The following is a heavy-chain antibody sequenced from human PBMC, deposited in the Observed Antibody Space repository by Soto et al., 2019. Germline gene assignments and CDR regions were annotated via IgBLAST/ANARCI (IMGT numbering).Heavy chain of an antibody. D-gene: IGHD1-26*01. CDR3: ARETHSNWFDP. J-gene: IGHJ5*02. Sequence: PSETLSLTCTVSGGSISSYYLSWIRQPPGKGLEWIGYIYYSGSTNYNPSLKSRVTISVDTSKNQFSLKLSSVTAADTAVYYCARETHSNWFDPWGQGTLVTVSS. V-gene: IGHV4-59*01. CDR1: GGSISSYY. CDR2: IYYSGST.